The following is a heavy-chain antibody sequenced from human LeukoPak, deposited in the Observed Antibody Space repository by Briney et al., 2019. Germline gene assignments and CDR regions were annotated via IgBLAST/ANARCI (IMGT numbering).Heavy chain of an antibody. CDR3: AKPDCSYSDCYRPAY. D-gene: IGHD2-2*02. J-gene: IGHJ4*02. Sequence: GGSLRLSCAASGFTFSSYAMIWVRQAPGKGLEWASAISGSDATTYYADSVKGRFTISRDNSKNTLHLQMNSLRAEDTAVYYCAKPDCSYSDCYRPAYWGQGTLVTVSS. V-gene: IGHV3-23*01. CDR2: ISGSDATT. CDR1: GFTFSSYA.